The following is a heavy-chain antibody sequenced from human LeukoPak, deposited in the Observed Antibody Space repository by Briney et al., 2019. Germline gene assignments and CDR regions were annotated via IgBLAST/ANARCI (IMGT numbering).Heavy chain of an antibody. CDR2: IYYSGST. CDR1: GGSISSGDYY. V-gene: IGHV4-30-4*01. Sequence: SQTLSLTCTVSGGSISSGDYYWSWIRQPPGKGLEWIGYIYYSGSTHYNPSLKSRVTIPVDTSKNQFSLKLSSVTAADTAVYYCARGPANGFQHWGQGTLVTVSS. J-gene: IGHJ1*01. CDR3: ARGPANGFQH.